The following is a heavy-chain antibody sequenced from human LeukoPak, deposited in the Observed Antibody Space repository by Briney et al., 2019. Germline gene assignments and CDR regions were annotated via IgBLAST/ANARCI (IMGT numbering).Heavy chain of an antibody. CDR2: TYYRSKWYN. CDR1: GDSVSSNSAA. D-gene: IGHD2-2*01. Sequence: SQTLSLTCAISGDSVSSNSAAWNWIRQSPSRGLEWLGRTYYRSKWYNDYAVSVKSRITINPDTSKNQFSLQLNSVTPEDTAVYYCARVTRYCSSTSCYYRLAGGHYYYYMDVWGKGTTVTVSS. CDR3: ARVTRYCSSTSCYYRLAGGHYYYYMDV. J-gene: IGHJ6*03. V-gene: IGHV6-1*01.